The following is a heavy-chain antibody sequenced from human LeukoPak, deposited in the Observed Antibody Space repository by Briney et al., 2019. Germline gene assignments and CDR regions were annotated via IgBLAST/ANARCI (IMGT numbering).Heavy chain of an antibody. CDR1: GYTFTSYG. Sequence: ASVKVSCKASGYTFTSYGISWVRQAPGQGLEWMGWISAYNGNTNYAQKLQGRVTMTTDTSTSTAYMELRSRRSDDTAVYYCASQRIYYYYGMDVWGQGTTVTVSS. CDR3: ASQRIYYYYGMDV. J-gene: IGHJ6*02. CDR2: ISAYNGNT. V-gene: IGHV1-18*01. D-gene: IGHD2-15*01.